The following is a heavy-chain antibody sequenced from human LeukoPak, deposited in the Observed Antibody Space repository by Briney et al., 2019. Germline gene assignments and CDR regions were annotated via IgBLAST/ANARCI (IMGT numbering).Heavy chain of an antibody. J-gene: IGHJ4*02. Sequence: GGSLRLSCAASGFTFNSYAMSWVRQAPGKGLEWVSAISGSGGSTYYEDFVKGRFIISRDNSKNTLYLQMNSLRAEDTAVYYCAKRPGYYYLIADYWGQGTLVTVSS. D-gene: IGHD3-22*01. CDR1: GFTFNSYA. CDR2: ISGSGGST. CDR3: AKRPGYYYLIADY. V-gene: IGHV3-23*01.